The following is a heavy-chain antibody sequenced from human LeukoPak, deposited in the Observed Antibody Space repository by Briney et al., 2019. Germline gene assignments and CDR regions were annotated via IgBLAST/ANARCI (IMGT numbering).Heavy chain of an antibody. J-gene: IGHJ6*02. CDR1: GFTFSSYW. V-gene: IGHV3-7*04. D-gene: IGHD6-13*01. Sequence: PGGSLRLSCAASGFTFSSYWMSWVRQAPGKGLEWVANIKQDGSEKYYVDSVKGRFTISRDNAKNSLYLQMNSLRAEDTAVYYCARTRGYSSSWYSRYYYYGMDVWGQGTTVTVSS. CDR2: IKQDGSEK. CDR3: ARTRGYSSSWYSRYYYYGMDV.